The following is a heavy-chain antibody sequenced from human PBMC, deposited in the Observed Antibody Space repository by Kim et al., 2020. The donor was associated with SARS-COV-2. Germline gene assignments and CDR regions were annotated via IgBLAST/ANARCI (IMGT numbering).Heavy chain of an antibody. CDR1: GYTFTSYA. D-gene: IGHD6-19*01. CDR3: ARDGGQWLVQENWFDP. CDR2: INAGNGNT. J-gene: IGHJ5*02. Sequence: ASVKVSCKASGYTFTSYAMHWVRQAPGQRLEWMGWINAGNGNTKYSQKFQGRVTITRDTSASTAYMELSSLRSEDTAVYYFARDGGQWLVQENWFDPWGQGTLVTVSS. V-gene: IGHV1-3*01.